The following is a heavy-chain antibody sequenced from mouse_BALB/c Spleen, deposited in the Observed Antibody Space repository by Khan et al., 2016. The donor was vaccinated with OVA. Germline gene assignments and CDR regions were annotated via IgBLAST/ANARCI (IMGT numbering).Heavy chain of an antibody. CDR1: GYSFTDYI. Sequence: QVQLKQSGPELVKPGASVKMSCKASGYSFTDYIISWVKRRTGQGLQWIGEIYPGSGSIYSNEKFKGKATLTADKSSNTAYMQLSSLTSEDSAVYFCARRDYGSSYPGFVYWGQGTLFTVSA. CDR2: IYPGSGSI. J-gene: IGHJ3*01. D-gene: IGHD1-1*01. CDR3: ARRDYGSSYPGFVY. V-gene: IGHV1-77*01.